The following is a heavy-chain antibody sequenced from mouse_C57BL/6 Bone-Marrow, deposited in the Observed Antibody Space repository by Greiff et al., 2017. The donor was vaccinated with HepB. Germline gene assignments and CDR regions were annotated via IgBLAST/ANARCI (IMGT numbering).Heavy chain of an antibody. CDR2: IDPSDSYT. D-gene: IGHD1-1*01. J-gene: IGHJ4*01. CDR3: ARPSYYRDMDY. Sequence: VQLQQPGAELVMPGASVKLSCKASGYTFTSYWMHWVKQRPGQGLEWIGEIDPSDSYTNYNQKFKGKSTLTVDKSSSTAYMQLSSLTSEDSAVYYCARPSYYRDMDYWGQGTSVTVSS. V-gene: IGHV1-69*01. CDR1: GYTFTSYW.